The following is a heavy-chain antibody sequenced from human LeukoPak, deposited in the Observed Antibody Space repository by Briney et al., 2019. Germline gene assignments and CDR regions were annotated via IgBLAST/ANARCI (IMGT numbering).Heavy chain of an antibody. V-gene: IGHV3-30*02. CDR1: GFTFSNHG. CDR2: IQFDGSRK. CDR3: SKDLTSDFGGGFDA. J-gene: IGHJ5*02. D-gene: IGHD3-10*01. Sequence: GGSLRLSCAASGFTFSNHGMHWVRQAPHKGRGGVAFIQFDGSRKDYADSVKGRFTITRDNSKNTLYLQMNSLKTEDTAVYYCSKDLTSDFGGGFDAWGQGTLVTVSS.